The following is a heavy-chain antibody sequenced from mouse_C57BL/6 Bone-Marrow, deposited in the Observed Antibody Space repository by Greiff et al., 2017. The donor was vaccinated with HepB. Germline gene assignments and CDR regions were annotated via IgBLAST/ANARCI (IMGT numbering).Heavy chain of an antibody. CDR1: GYSITSGYY. CDR3: ARDRWYFDV. Sequence: ESGPGLVKPSQSLSLTCSVTGYSITSGYYWNWIRQFPGKKLEWMGYISYDGSNNYNPSLKNRISITRDTSKNQFFLKLNSVTTEDTATYYCARDRWYFDVWGTGTTVTVSS. V-gene: IGHV3-6*01. CDR2: ISYDGSN. J-gene: IGHJ1*03.